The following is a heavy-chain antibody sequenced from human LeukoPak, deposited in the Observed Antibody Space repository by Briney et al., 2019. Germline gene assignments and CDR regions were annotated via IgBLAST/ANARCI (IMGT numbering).Heavy chain of an antibody. CDR1: GGSFSGYY. V-gene: IGHV4-34*01. Sequence: SETLSLTCAVYGGSFSGYYWSWIRQPPGKGLEWIGEINHSGSTNYNPSLKSRVTISVDTSKNQFSLKLSSVTAADTAVYYCARAPYYYYGMDVWGQGTTVTVPS. CDR2: INHSGST. CDR3: ARAPYYYYGMDV. J-gene: IGHJ6*02.